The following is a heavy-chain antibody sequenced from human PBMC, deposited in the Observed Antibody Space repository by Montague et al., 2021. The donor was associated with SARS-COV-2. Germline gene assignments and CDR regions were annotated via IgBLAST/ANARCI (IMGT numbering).Heavy chain of an antibody. J-gene: IGHJ3*02. CDR1: GGSINNYY. D-gene: IGHD6-19*01. V-gene: IGHV4-59*08. Sequence: SETLSLTCTVSGGSINNYYWSWIRQPPEKGPEWIAFIHYTGSANYNPSLKSRVTISVDPYKNQCSLKLTSVTAADAALYYCARHLAVGTSGFDIWGQGTMVTVSS. CDR2: IHYTGSA. CDR3: ARHLAVGTSGFDI.